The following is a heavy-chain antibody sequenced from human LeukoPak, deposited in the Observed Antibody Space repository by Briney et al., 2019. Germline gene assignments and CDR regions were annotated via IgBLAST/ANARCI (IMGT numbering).Heavy chain of an antibody. CDR3: ARIPIDAIFGVVIKTRYYMDV. Sequence: GGSLRLSCAASGFTFSSYEMNWVRQAPGKGLEWVSYISSSGSTIYYADSVKGRFTISRDNAKNSLYLQMNSLRAEDTAVYYCARIPIDAIFGVVIKTRYYMDVWGKGTTVTVSS. J-gene: IGHJ6*03. D-gene: IGHD3-3*01. CDR1: GFTFSSYE. CDR2: ISSSGSTI. V-gene: IGHV3-48*03.